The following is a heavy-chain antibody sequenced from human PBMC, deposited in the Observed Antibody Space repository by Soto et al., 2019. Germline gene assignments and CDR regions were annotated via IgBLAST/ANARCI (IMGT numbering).Heavy chain of an antibody. CDR3: ARRWGDYFDY. CDR1: GGSISSYY. V-gene: IGHV4-59*08. Sequence: QVQLQESGPGLVKPSETLSLTCTVSGGSISSYYWSWIQQPPGKGLEWIGYIYYSGSTNYNPSLKSRVTISVDTSKNQFSLKLSLKLSSVTAADTAVYYCARRWGDYFDYWGQGTLVTVSS. CDR2: IYYSGST. D-gene: IGHD3-16*01. J-gene: IGHJ4*02.